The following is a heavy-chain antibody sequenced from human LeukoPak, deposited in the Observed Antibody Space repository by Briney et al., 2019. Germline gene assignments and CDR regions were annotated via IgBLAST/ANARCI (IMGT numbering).Heavy chain of an antibody. D-gene: IGHD6-13*01. CDR1: GGSFSGYY. CDR2: INHSGST. Sequence: SETLSLTCAVYGGSFSGYYWSWIRQPPGKGLEWIVEINHSGSTNYNPSLKSRVTISVDTSKNQFSLKLSSVTAADTAVYYCARVLKQQLVPFDYWGQGTLVTVSS. CDR3: ARVLKQQLVPFDY. V-gene: IGHV4-34*01. J-gene: IGHJ4*02.